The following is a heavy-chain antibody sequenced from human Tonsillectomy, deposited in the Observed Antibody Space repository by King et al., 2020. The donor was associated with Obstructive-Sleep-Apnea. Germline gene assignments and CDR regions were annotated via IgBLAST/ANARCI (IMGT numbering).Heavy chain of an antibody. CDR3: ATDLGAGSPLDS. V-gene: IGHV1-69*01. CDR1: GGTFRNHA. CDR2: FIPMFGTA. J-gene: IGHJ4*02. Sequence: QLVQSGAEVKKPGSSVKVSCKASGGTFRNHAISWVRQAPGQGLEWMGGFIPMFGTAIYAQKFQGRVTLTADASTATAYMQLTSLRSEDTAVYYCATDLGAGSPLDSWGQGTLVTVSS. D-gene: IGHD3-16*01.